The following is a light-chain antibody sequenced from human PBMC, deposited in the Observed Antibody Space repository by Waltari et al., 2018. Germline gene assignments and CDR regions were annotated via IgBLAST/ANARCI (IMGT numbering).Light chain of an antibody. CDR2: DVS. CDR3: QQYYRYYT. V-gene: IGKV1-5*01. Sequence: IQMTQSPPALSASVGDRVTITCRASQRINTWMAWYQQRPGKAPKVLIYDVSTLESGVPSRFSGSGSGTEFTLAINNLQPEDFATYYCQQYYRYYTLGQGTKLEIK. CDR1: QRINTW. J-gene: IGKJ2*01.